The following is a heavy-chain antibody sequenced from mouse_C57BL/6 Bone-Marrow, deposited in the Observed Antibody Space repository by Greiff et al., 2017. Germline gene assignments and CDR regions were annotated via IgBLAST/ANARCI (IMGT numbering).Heavy chain of an antibody. J-gene: IGHJ2*01. CDR3: TTVVHY. V-gene: IGHV14-4*01. CDR2: IDPENGDT. CDR1: GFNIKDDY. Sequence: EVQLQQSGAELVRPGASVKLSCTASGFNIKDDYMHWVKQRPEQGLEWIGWIDPENGDTEYASNFQGKATITADTSSNTAYLQLSSLTSADTAVYYCTTVVHYWGQGTTLTVSS. D-gene: IGHD1-1*01.